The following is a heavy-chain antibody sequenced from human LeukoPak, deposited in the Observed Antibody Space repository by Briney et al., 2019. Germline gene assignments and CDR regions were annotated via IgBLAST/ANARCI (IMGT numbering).Heavy chain of an antibody. Sequence: GASVKVSCKASGGTFSSYAISWVRQAPGQGLEWMGGIIPIFGTANYAQKFQGRVTITVDESTSTAYMELSSLRSENTAVYYCARLGYCSSTSCYYYGMDVWGQGTTVTVSS. J-gene: IGHJ6*02. V-gene: IGHV1-69*13. CDR3: ARLGYCSSTSCYYYGMDV. CDR2: IIPIFGTA. D-gene: IGHD2-2*01. CDR1: GGTFSSYA.